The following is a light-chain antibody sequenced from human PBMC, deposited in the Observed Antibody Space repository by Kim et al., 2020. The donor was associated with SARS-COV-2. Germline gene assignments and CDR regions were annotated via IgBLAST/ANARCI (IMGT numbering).Light chain of an antibody. CDR2: EIS. J-gene: IGLJ2*01. Sequence: QSALTQPASVSGSPGQSITISCTGTSSDVGGYNYVSWYQQHPGKAPKLMIYEISNRPSGVSNRFSCSKFGNTASLTISGLQAEDEADYYCSSYTSSSTVIFGGGTQLTVL. V-gene: IGLV2-14*01. CDR1: SSDVGGYNY. CDR3: SSYTSSSTVI.